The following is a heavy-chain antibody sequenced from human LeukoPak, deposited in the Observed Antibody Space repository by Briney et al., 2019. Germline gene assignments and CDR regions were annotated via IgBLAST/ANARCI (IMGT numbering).Heavy chain of an antibody. D-gene: IGHD6-19*01. J-gene: IGHJ3*02. Sequence: PGGSLRLSCAASGFTFSSYWMSWVRQAPGKGLEWVANIKQDGSEKYYVDSVKGRFTISRDNAKNSLYLQMNSLRAGDTAVYYCARDGYSSGWYVGDAFDIWGQGTMVTVSS. CDR3: ARDGYSSGWYVGDAFDI. V-gene: IGHV3-7*01. CDR2: IKQDGSEK. CDR1: GFTFSSYW.